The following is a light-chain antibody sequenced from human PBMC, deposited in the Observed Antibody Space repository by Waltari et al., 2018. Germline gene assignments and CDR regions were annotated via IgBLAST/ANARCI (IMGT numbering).Light chain of an antibody. Sequence: DIQMTQSPSSLSASVGDRVTITCRASQSINRFLNWYQQKPGKAPELLIYVASNLQSGVPSRFSGSGSGKDFTLTINGLQPEDFATYYCQQSYSSPPVYTFGQGTKVEIK. V-gene: IGKV1-39*01. CDR2: VAS. J-gene: IGKJ2*01. CDR1: QSINRF. CDR3: QQSYSSPPVYT.